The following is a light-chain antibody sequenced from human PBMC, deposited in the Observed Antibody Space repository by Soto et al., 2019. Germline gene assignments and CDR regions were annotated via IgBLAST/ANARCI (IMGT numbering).Light chain of an antibody. J-gene: IGKJ5*01. CDR3: QQSFRSPIT. V-gene: IGKV1-39*01. CDR1: QSIALS. CDR2: VAF. Sequence: DIHITHSPSSLSASVGDTVTMTCRASQSIALSVNWYQQKPGKAPKLLIYVAFTLESGVPSRFSGSGSGTEFTLTIRSLQPEDFATYYCQQSFRSPITFGQGTRLEIK.